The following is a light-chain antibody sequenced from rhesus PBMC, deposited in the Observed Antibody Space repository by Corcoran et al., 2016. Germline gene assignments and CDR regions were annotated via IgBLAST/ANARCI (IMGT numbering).Light chain of an antibody. V-gene: IGKV1S14*01. CDR1: QGISNY. Sequence: DIQMTQSPSSLSASVGDTVTITCRASQGISNYLAWYQQKPGKAPKPLIYYASNLESGGPSRFSGRGSWPDFTLTISSLPPEDIATYYCQQYNNSPLTFGGGTKVEIK. CDR3: QQYNNSPLT. J-gene: IGKJ4*01. CDR2: YAS.